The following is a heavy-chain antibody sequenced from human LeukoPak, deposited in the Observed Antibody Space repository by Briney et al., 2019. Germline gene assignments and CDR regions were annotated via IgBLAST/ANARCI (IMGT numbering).Heavy chain of an antibody. J-gene: IGHJ3*02. Sequence: TGGSLRLSCAASGFTFHDYCMSWVRHAPGKGLEWVSGINWNGGSTGYADSVKGRFTISRDSAKNSLYLQMNSLRAEDTALYHCARADGYNYMDAFDIWGQGTMVTVSS. CDR3: ARADGYNYMDAFDI. V-gene: IGHV3-20*01. CDR1: GFTFHDYC. D-gene: IGHD5-12*01. CDR2: INWNGGST.